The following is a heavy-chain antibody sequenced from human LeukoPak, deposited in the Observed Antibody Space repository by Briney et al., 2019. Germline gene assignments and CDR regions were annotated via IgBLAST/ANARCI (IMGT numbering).Heavy chain of an antibody. D-gene: IGHD3-22*01. Sequence: NPGGSLRLLCGPSGFTYSDYIKNWVRQAPGKGLEWVSSISSDKSYIKYADSVKGRFSISRDNTKNSLFLEMRSLRVEDTAVYFCARDYYDSSASATLDYWGQGNLVTVSS. V-gene: IGHV3-21*01. J-gene: IGHJ4*02. CDR1: GFTYSDYI. CDR2: ISSDKSYI. CDR3: ARDYYDSSASATLDY.